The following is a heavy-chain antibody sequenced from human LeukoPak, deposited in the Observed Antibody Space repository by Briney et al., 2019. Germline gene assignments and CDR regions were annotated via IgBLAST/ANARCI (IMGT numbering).Heavy chain of an antibody. J-gene: IGHJ4*02. V-gene: IGHV3-21*01. CDR3: AREYSSNYYRTFDY. D-gene: IGHD3-22*01. CDR1: GFTFSSYS. Sequence: PGGSLRLSCAASGFTFSSYSMNWVRQAPGKGLEWVSSISSSSSYIYYADSVKGRFTISRDNAKNSLYLQMNSLRAEDTAVYYCAREYSSNYYRTFDYWGQGTLVAVSS. CDR2: ISSSSSYI.